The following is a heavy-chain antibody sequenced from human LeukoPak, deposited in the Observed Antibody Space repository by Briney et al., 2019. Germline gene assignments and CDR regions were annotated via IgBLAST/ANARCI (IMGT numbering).Heavy chain of an antibody. D-gene: IGHD3-3*01. Sequence: PSETLSLTCTVSGGSISSYYWSWIRQPPGKGLEWIGYIYYSGSTNYNPSLKSRVTISVDTSKNQFSLKLSSVTAADTAVYYCARQGRRFLEWSRTRDYYYYMDVWGKGTTVTVSS. CDR3: ARQGRRFLEWSRTRDYYYYMDV. V-gene: IGHV4-59*01. CDR1: GGSISSYY. CDR2: IYYSGST. J-gene: IGHJ6*03.